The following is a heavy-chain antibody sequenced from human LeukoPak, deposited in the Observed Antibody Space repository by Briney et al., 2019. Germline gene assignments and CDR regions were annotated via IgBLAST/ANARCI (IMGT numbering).Heavy chain of an antibody. Sequence: PGGSLRLSCVASGFTFSTDGMSWVRQAPGKGLEWVSSISGIGDTYYADSVKGRFTISRDNSKHTLYLQMNSLRAEDTAVYYCSKWKAIVLVPAARSPIDYWGQGTLVTVSS. CDR2: ISGIGDT. J-gene: IGHJ4*02. D-gene: IGHD2-2*01. V-gene: IGHV3-23*01. CDR3: SKWKAIVLVPAARSPIDY. CDR1: GFTFSTDG.